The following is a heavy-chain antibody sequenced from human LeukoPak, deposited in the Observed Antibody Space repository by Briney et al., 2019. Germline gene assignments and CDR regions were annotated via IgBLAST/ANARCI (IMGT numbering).Heavy chain of an antibody. CDR3: VILGYGDYVREYFDY. D-gene: IGHD4-17*01. J-gene: IGHJ4*02. V-gene: IGHV3-64D*09. CDR2: ISTIGDHT. Sequence: PGRCLRLSCSADAFTSGIYSTDCDSQAPRRGLEYVSTISTIGDHTNYADSVKGRFTISRGNSQNTPYLQMTSLRADHPGVYYCVILGYGDYVREYFDYWGQGTLVTVSA. CDR1: AFTSGIYS.